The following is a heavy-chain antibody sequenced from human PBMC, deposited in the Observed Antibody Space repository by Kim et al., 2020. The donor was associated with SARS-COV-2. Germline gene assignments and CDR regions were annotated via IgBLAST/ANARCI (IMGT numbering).Heavy chain of an antibody. Sequence: GGSLRLSCAASGFTFSSYAMHWVRQAPGKGLEWVAVISYDGSNKYYADSVKGRFTISRDNSKNTLYLQMNSLRAEDTAVYYCAREGMGYSGSYYGVDYWGQGTLVTVSS. CDR3: AREGMGYSGSYYGVDY. CDR2: ISYDGSNK. CDR1: GFTFSSYA. V-gene: IGHV3-30*04. J-gene: IGHJ4*02. D-gene: IGHD1-26*01.